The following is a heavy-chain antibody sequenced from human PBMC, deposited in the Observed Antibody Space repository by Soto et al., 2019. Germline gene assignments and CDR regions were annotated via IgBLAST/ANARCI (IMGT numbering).Heavy chain of an antibody. Sequence: GGSLRLSCAASGFTFSGSVMRWVRQASGKRLEWVSAISGSGGSTYYADSVKGRFTISRDNSKNTLYLQMNSLRAEDTAVYYCAKIGAYSSSWLTYYYYGMDVWGQGTTVTVSS. J-gene: IGHJ6*02. CDR1: GFTFSGSV. D-gene: IGHD6-13*01. CDR2: ISGSGGST. CDR3: AKIGAYSSSWLTYYYYGMDV. V-gene: IGHV3-23*01.